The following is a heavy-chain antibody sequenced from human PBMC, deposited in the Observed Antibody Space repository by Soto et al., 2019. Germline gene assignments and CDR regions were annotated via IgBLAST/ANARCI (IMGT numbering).Heavy chain of an antibody. CDR2: ISGSGGSA. CDR3: VREASGSHSRGSFDY. V-gene: IGHV3-23*01. D-gene: IGHD6-19*01. CDR1: GFSFSNYA. J-gene: IGHJ3*01. Sequence: GGSLRLSCAASGFSFSNYAMNWVRQAPGKGLEWVSVISGSGGSAYYADSVKGRFTISRDNSNNTLYLQMNSLRAEDTALYSCVREASGSHSRGSFDYWGRGTMVTVSS.